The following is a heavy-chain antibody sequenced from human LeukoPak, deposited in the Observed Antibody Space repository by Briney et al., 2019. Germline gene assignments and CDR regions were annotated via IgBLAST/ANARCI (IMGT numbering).Heavy chain of an antibody. Sequence: ASVTVSCKASGYTFTGYYMHWVRQAPGQGLEWMGRINPNSGGTNYAQKFQGRVTMTRDTSISTAYMELSRLRSDDTAVYYCARAALRCSSTSCYIGYWGQGTLVTVSS. CDR2: INPNSGGT. CDR3: ARAALRCSSTSCYIGY. D-gene: IGHD2-2*02. V-gene: IGHV1-2*06. J-gene: IGHJ4*02. CDR1: GYTFTGYY.